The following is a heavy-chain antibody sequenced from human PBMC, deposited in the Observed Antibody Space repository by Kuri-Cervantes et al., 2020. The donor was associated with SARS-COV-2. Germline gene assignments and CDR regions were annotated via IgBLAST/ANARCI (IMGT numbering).Heavy chain of an antibody. CDR3: ARDCSSPYKYYYYYYMDV. V-gene: IGHV3-21*01. Sequence: GESLKISCAASGFTFSSCSTNWVRQAPGKGLEWVSSISSTSSYIYYADSVKGRFTISRDNAKNSLYLQMNSLRAEDTAVYYCARDCSSPYKYYYYYYMDVWGKGTTVTVSS. J-gene: IGHJ6*03. CDR2: ISSTSSYI. CDR1: GFTFSSCS. D-gene: IGHD6-13*01.